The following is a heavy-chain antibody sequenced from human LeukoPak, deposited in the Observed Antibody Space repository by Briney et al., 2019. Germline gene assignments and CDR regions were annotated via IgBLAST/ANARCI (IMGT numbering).Heavy chain of an antibody. D-gene: IGHD3-3*01. J-gene: IGHJ4*02. V-gene: IGHV1-18*04. CDR1: GYTFTGYY. CDR3: ARSPQTPQYVFWSGSYFDY. CDR2: ISGYNGHT. Sequence: ASVKVSCKASGYTFTGYYMHWVRQAPGQGLEWMGWISGYNGHTNYAQTFQGRVSMTTDTSTSTAYMELRSLRSDDTAVYSCARSPQTPQYVFWSGSYFDYWGQETLVTVSS.